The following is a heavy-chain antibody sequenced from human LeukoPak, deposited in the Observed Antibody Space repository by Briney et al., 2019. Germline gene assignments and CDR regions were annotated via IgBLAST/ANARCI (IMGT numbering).Heavy chain of an antibody. CDR3: AKESGKFDY. CDR2: ISADGGSA. CDR1: GLNFGESA. V-gene: IGHV3-43*02. Sequence: PGGSLRLSCVASGLNFGESAMHWVRQAPGKGLEWVSLISADGGSAFSADSVKGRFSISRDNSKNSLYLQMDRLRSEDTAMYYCAKESGKFDYWGQGTLVVVSS. J-gene: IGHJ4*02.